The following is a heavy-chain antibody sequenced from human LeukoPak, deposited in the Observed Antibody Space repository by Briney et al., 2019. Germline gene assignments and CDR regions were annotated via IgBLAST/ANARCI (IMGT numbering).Heavy chain of an antibody. D-gene: IGHD1-26*01. CDR2: IYTSGST. CDR3: ATTRVGFSLFDH. V-gene: IGHV4-61*02. CDR1: GYSISSGYY. J-gene: IGHJ4*02. Sequence: PSETLSLTCAVSGYSISSGYYWSWIRQPAGKGLEWIGRIYTSGSTNYNPSLKSRVTISVDKSKNQFSLKLSAVTAADTAVYYCATTRVGFSLFDHWGQGTLVTVSS.